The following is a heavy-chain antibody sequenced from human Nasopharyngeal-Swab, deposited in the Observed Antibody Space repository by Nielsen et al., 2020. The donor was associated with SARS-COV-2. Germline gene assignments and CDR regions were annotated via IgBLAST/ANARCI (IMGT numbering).Heavy chain of an antibody. CDR2: ISAYNGNT. J-gene: IGHJ4*02. CDR1: GYIFTSYG. D-gene: IGHD3-3*01. CDR3: ARDDSSNFDFWSGYYTSFDY. Sequence: ASVKVSCKASGYIFTSYGISWVRQAPGQGLEWMGWISAYNGNTNYAQKLQGRVTMTTDTSTSTAYMELRSLRSADTAVYYCARDDSSNFDFWSGYYTSFDYWGQGTLITVSS. V-gene: IGHV1-18*01.